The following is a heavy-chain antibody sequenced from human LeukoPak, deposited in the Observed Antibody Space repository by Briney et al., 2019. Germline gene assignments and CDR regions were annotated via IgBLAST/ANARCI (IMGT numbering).Heavy chain of an antibody. D-gene: IGHD6-19*01. J-gene: IGHJ4*02. V-gene: IGHV3-30*04. CDR1: GGTFSSYA. CDR2: MSYDGSNK. Sequence: SCKASGGTFSSYAMHWVRQAPGKGLEWVAVMSYDGSNKYYADSVKGRFTISRDNSKNTLYLQMNSLRAEDTAVYYCARDLAPIAVAGNYFDYWGQGTLVTVSS. CDR3: ARDLAPIAVAGNYFDY.